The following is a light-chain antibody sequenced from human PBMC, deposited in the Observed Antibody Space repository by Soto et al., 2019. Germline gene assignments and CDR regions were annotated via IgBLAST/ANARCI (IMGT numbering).Light chain of an antibody. J-gene: IGKJ4*01. CDR1: QSVSSN. CDR3: QQYNNWLMLS. Sequence: IVMTQSPATLSVSPGERATFSCRASQSVSSNLAWYQQKPGQTPRLLIYGASTRATGIPARFSGSGSGTEFTLTISSLQSEDFAIYYCQQYNNWLMLSFGGGTKVDI. V-gene: IGKV3-15*01. CDR2: GAS.